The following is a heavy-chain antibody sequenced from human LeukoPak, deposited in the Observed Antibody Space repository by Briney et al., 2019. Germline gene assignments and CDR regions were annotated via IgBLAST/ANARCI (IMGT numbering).Heavy chain of an antibody. CDR2: INHSGST. V-gene: IGHV4-34*01. Sequence: PSETLSLTCAVYGGSFSGYYWSWIRQPPGKGLEWIGEINHSGSTNYNPSLKSRVTISVDTSKNQFSLKLSSVTAADTAVYYCARVRKYSGSYYYFDYWGQGTLATVSS. CDR3: ARVRKYSGSYYYFDY. D-gene: IGHD1-26*01. CDR1: GGSFSGYY. J-gene: IGHJ4*02.